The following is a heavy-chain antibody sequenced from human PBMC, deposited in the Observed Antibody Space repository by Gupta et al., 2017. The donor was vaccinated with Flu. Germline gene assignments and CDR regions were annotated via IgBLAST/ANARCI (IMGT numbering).Heavy chain of an antibody. CDR2: ISSSGVL. Sequence: EVALVASGGGLVQPGGSLRPSCAASGFIFSGYDMSWVRQAPGKGLEWVSFISSSGVLYYTDSVKGRFTISRDNAKNSVYLQMDSLRAEDTAFYYCARGHWDSWGQGTLVTVSS. CDR3: ARGHWDS. CDR1: GFIFSGYD. J-gene: IGHJ4*02. V-gene: IGHV3-48*03.